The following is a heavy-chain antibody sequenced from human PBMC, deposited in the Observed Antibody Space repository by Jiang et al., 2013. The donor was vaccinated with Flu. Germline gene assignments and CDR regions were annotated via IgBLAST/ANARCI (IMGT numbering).Heavy chain of an antibody. Sequence: SGAEVKKPGASVKVSCKASGYTFTGYYIHWVRQAPGQGLEWMGWISPNNGGTNYAQKFQGWVTMTRDTSISTAYMELPRLRSDDTAVYYCARDLGGNRNGFYHPSGWYFDLWGRGTLVTVSS. CDR3: ARDLGGNRNGFYHPSGWYFDL. J-gene: IGHJ2*01. CDR1: GYTFTGYY. D-gene: IGHD6-19*01. V-gene: IGHV1-2*04. CDR2: ISPNNGGT.